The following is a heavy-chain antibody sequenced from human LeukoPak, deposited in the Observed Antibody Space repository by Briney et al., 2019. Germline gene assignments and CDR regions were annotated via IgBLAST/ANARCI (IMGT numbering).Heavy chain of an antibody. Sequence: SVKVSCKASGGTSSSYAISWVRQAPGQGLEWMGGIIPIFGTANYAQKFQGRVTITADKSTSTAYMELSSLRSEDTAVYYCASYIVATIGLGDMEGAFDIGGQGTMVTVSS. D-gene: IGHD5-12*01. CDR2: IIPIFGTA. CDR1: GGTSSSYA. J-gene: IGHJ3*02. V-gene: IGHV1-69*06. CDR3: ASYIVATIGLGDMEGAFDI.